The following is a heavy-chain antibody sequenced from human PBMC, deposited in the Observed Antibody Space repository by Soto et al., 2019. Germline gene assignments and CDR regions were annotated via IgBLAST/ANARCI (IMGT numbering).Heavy chain of an antibody. CDR1: GFLFRNYA. D-gene: IGHD5-12*01. J-gene: IGHJ4*02. V-gene: IGHV3-30-3*01. Sequence: QVQLVESGGGVVQPGTSLRLSCAASGFLFRNYAMHWVRQSPAKGLEWLAVISFDGANIFYAGAAKGRFTISRDNSKHTLYLQLDSLRPEDTGVYFCARDPYGGYIFDSWGQGTQVTLSS. CDR3: ARDPYGGYIFDS. CDR2: ISFDGANI.